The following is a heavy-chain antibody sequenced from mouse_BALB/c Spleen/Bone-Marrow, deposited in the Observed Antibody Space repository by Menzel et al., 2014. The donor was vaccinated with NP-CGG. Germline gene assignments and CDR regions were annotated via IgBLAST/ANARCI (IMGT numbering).Heavy chain of an antibody. CDR1: GYTFSSYW. CDR2: ILPGSGST. D-gene: IGHD2-4*01. Sequence: VQLPQSGVELMTPGASVTISCTATGYTFSSYWLEWVKQRPGHGLEWIGAILPGSGSTNYNDKFKGKATFTEDTSPNTAYRQLSSLTAEDSAVYYCARVITTTGRPLFADGGKVILVRVYA. J-gene: IGHJ3*01. CDR3: ARVITTTGRPLFAD. V-gene: IGHV1-9*01.